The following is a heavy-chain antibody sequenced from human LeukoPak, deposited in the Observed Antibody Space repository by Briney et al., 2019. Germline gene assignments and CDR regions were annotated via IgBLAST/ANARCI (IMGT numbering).Heavy chain of an antibody. Sequence: ASVKVSCKASGYTFTGHYMHWERQAPGQGLEWMGWINPNSGGTNNAQKFQGRVTMTRDTSISTAYMELSRLRSDDTAVYYCARSGLVRGLIFDWFDPWGQGTLVTVSS. J-gene: IGHJ5*02. CDR2: INPNSGGT. D-gene: IGHD3-10*01. CDR1: GYTFTGHY. CDR3: ARSGLVRGLIFDWFDP. V-gene: IGHV1-2*02.